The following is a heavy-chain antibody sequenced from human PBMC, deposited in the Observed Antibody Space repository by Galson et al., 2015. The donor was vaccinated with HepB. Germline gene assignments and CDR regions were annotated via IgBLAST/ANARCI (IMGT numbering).Heavy chain of an antibody. CDR2: IYYSGSS. J-gene: IGHJ4*02. D-gene: IGHD3-16*02. V-gene: IGHV4-31*03. CDR1: GGSISSGGHY. CDR3: ARAPMIPFGGVIVTFFDY. Sequence: TLSLTCTVSGGSISSGGHYWNWIRQHPGKGLEWIGYIYYSGSSYSNPSLKSRVTISVDTSKNQFSLKLTSVTAADTAVYYCARAPMIPFGGVIVTFFDYWGQGTLVTVSS.